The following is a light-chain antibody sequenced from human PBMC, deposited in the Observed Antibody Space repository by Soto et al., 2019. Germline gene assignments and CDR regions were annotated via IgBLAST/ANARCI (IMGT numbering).Light chain of an antibody. J-gene: IGKJ1*01. V-gene: IGKV1-39*01. CDR2: AAS. Sequence: DIQITQSPSSLSASVGDRVTITCRASQSIRSYLNWYQQKPGKAPKLLIYAASSLQSGVPSRFSGSGSGTDFTLTISSLQPEDFATYYCQQSYSTWTFGQGTKVEIK. CDR3: QQSYSTWT. CDR1: QSIRSY.